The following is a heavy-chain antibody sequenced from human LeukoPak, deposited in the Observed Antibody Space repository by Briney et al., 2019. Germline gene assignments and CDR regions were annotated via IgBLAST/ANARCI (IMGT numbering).Heavy chain of an antibody. CDR1: GLAFGNFA. Sequence: GGSLRLSCEASGLAFGNFAMSWVRQAPGKGLEWVSGMTGSGGSSYYADSVKGRFTISRDNAKNALYLQMNSLRADDTALYYCAKMKGQRLNDYCMDVWGKGTTVTVSS. V-gene: IGHV3-23*01. CDR2: MTGSGGSS. CDR3: AKMKGQRLNDYCMDV. J-gene: IGHJ6*03.